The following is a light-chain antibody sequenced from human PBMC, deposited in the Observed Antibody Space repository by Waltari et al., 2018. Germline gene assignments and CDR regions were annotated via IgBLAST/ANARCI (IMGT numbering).Light chain of an antibody. CDR2: DAS. Sequence: EILLTQSPGTLSLSPRERGPLSCRASQSVGRSLFWYQQKHGQAPRLLIYDASTRATGTPDRFSGGGSGTDFSLTISRLEPEDFAVYYCQMYVRLPVTFGQGTKVEI. V-gene: IGKV3-20*01. CDR3: QMYVRLPVT. CDR1: QSVGRSL. J-gene: IGKJ1*01.